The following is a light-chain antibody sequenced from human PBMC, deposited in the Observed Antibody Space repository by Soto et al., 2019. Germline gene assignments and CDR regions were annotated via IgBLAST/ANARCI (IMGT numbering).Light chain of an antibody. CDR2: AAS. Sequence: DIPLTQSPSSLSASVGDRVTITCRASQSITIFLNWFQQKPGRAPKLLIYAASTLQRGVPSRFSGSGSGTHFTLTINSLQPEDFATYYCQQSYTMPLTFGGGTKVDIK. CDR3: QQSYTMPLT. J-gene: IGKJ4*01. CDR1: QSITIF. V-gene: IGKV1-39*01.